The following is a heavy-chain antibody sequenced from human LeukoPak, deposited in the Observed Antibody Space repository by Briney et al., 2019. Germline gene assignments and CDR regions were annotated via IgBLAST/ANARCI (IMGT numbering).Heavy chain of an antibody. CDR3: ARHPNNNYDDTTTYTY. CDR2: IYPGDSDT. CDR1: GYSFSSYW. Sequence: GESLKISCKGSGYSFSSYWIGWVRQMPGKGLEWMAIIYPGDSDTRYSPSFQGQVTISADKSISTAYLQWSSLKASDTAMYYCARHPNNNYDDTTTYTYWGQGALVTVSS. J-gene: IGHJ4*02. V-gene: IGHV5-51*01. D-gene: IGHD2/OR15-2a*01.